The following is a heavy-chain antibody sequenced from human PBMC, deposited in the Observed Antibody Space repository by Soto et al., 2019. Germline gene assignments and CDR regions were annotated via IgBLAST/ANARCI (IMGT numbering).Heavy chain of an antibody. Sequence: ASVKVSCKASGYTFTSYYMHWVRQAPGQGLEWMGVINPSAGTTSYAQKFQGRVTMTRDTSTSTVYMELSSLRSEDTAVYYCAREYYYDSSGYYFYYYGMDVWGQGTTVTVSS. J-gene: IGHJ6*02. D-gene: IGHD3-22*01. V-gene: IGHV1-46*01. CDR3: AREYYYDSSGYYFYYYGMDV. CDR2: INPSAGTT. CDR1: GYTFTSYY.